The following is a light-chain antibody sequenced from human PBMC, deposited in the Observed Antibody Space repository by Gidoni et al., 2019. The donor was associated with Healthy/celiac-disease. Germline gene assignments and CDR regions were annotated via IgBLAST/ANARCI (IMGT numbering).Light chain of an antibody. CDR3: SSYTSSSTWV. Sequence: ITISCTGTSSDVGGYNYVSWYQQHPGKAPKLMIYDVSNRPSGVSNRFSGSKSGNTASLTISGLQAEDEADYYCSSYTSSSTWVFGGGTKLTVL. CDR2: DVS. V-gene: IGLV2-14*03. CDR1: SSDVGGYNY. J-gene: IGLJ3*02.